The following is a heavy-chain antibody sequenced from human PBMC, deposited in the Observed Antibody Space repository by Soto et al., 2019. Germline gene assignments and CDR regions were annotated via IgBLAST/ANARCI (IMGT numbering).Heavy chain of an antibody. CDR2: ILKDGKSK. CDR1: GFILSDFA. V-gene: IGHV3-30*04. CDR3: AKTGCNGGSCFSWFDP. J-gene: IGHJ5*02. Sequence: QVQLVESGGGVVQPGGSLRLSCAASGFILSDFAMHWVRQAPGRGLEWVAVILKDGKSKYYADSVRGRFTIFSDTSKDTIFLQLTSLRLDDSAVYYCAKTGCNGGSCFSWFDPWGQGTPVIVSS. D-gene: IGHD2-15*01.